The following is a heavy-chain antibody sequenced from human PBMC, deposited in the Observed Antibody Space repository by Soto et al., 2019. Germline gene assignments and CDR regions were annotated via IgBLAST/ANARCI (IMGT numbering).Heavy chain of an antibody. J-gene: IGHJ5*02. CDR1: GVSITSHY. CDR3: ARDLRSRGWCDP. V-gene: IGHV4-59*11. Sequence: SETLSLTCDVSGVSITSHYWNWIRQSPGMGLEWIGSTYFRGSASYNPSLKSRVTISLDTSKDQLSLTLSAVTAADSAVYYCARDLRSRGWCDPWGPGILVTVSS. CDR2: TYFRGSA.